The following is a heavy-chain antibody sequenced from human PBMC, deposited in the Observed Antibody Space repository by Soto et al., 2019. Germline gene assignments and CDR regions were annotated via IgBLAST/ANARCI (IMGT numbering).Heavy chain of an antibody. CDR1: GYTFTSYG. D-gene: IGHD3-9*01. V-gene: IGHV1-18*01. J-gene: IGHJ4*02. Sequence: ASVKVSCKASGYTFTSYGISWVRQAPGQGLEWMGWISAYNGNTNYAQKLQGRVTMTTDTSTSTAYMELRSLRSDDTAVYYCARGVRKWLSPYDTVRYFDWHDPTPIDYWGQGTLVTVSS. CDR3: ARGVRKWLSPYDTVRYFDWHDPTPIDY. CDR2: ISAYNGNT.